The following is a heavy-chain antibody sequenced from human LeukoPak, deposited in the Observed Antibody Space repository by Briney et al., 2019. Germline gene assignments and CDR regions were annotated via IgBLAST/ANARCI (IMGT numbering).Heavy chain of an antibody. J-gene: IGHJ4*02. Sequence: PGGSLRLSCAASGFTFSSYGMHWVRQAPGKGLEWVAFIRYDGSNKYYADSVKGRFTISRDNSKNTLYLQMNSLRAEDTAVYYCAKEDLYYYDSSPSSGDYWGQGTLVTVSS. CDR2: IRYDGSNK. CDR3: AKEDLYYYDSSPSSGDY. CDR1: GFTFSSYG. V-gene: IGHV3-30*02. D-gene: IGHD3-22*01.